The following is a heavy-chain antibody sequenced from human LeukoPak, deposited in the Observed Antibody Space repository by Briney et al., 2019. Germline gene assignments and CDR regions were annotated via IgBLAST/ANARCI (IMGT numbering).Heavy chain of an antibody. J-gene: IGHJ4*02. Sequence: GGTLRLSCAASGFTFSGYAMSWGRQAPGKGLEWVSGISGSGGSTYYADSVKGRFTISRDNSKNTLYLQMNSLRAEDTAVYYCAKDGDDYYGSGSYYIFVRSFDYWGQGTLVTVSS. CDR3: AKDGDDYYGSGSYYIFVRSFDY. CDR2: ISGSGGST. CDR1: GFTFSGYA. D-gene: IGHD3-10*01. V-gene: IGHV3-23*01.